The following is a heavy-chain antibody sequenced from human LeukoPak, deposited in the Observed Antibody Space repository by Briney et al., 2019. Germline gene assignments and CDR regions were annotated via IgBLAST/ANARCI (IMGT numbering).Heavy chain of an antibody. V-gene: IGHV1-69*10. CDR2: IIPILGKA. D-gene: IGHD4-11*01. J-gene: IGHJ4*02. CDR3: ARGSPVTTVALDY. CDR1: GGTFSSYT. Sequence: GASVTVSCKASGGTFSSYTISWVRQAPGQGVEGMGGIIPILGKANYAQNFQGRVTITADKSTSTAYMELSSLRSEDTAVYYCARGSPVTTVALDYWGQGTLVTVSS.